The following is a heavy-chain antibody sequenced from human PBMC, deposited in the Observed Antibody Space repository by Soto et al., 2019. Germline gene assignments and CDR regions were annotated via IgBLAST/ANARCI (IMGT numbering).Heavy chain of an antibody. CDR1: GFTFIGFG. V-gene: IGHV3-33*01. D-gene: IGHD3-16*01. CDR3: AFGNLSYYFDF. CDR2: IWYDGSDK. Sequence: PRGSLRLSCAASGFTFIGFGIHCFRQAPFKGLEWVAIIWYDGSDKYYADSVKGRFTISRDNSKNTLHLQMSSLRAEDTAVYHCAFGNLSYYFDFWGQGTPVTVSS. J-gene: IGHJ4*02.